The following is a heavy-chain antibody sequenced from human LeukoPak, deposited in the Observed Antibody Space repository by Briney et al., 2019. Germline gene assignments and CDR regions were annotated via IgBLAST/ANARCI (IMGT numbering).Heavy chain of an antibody. CDR2: INHSGST. D-gene: IGHD1-1*01. J-gene: IGHJ5*02. CDR3: ARDGYNWNDYWFDP. CDR1: GGSFSGYY. Sequence: SETLSLTCAVYGGSFSGYYWSWIRQPPGKGLEWIGEINHSGSTNYNPSLKSRVTISVDTSKNQFSLKLSSVTAADTAVYYCARDGYNWNDYWFDPWGQGTLVTVSS. V-gene: IGHV4-34*01.